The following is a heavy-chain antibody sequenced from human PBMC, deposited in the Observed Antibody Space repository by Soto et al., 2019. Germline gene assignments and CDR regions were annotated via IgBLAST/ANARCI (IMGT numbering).Heavy chain of an antibody. CDR3: TTPNQLRYFDWLNFDL. J-gene: IGHJ2*01. D-gene: IGHD3-9*01. CDR1: GFTFSNAW. V-gene: IGHV3-15*07. CDR2: IKSKTDGGTT. Sequence: EVQLVESGGGLVKPGGSLRLSCAASGFTFSNAWMNWVRQAPGKGLEWVGRIKSKTDGGTTDYAAPVKGRFTISRDDSKNTLYLQMNSLKTEDTAVYYCTTPNQLRYFDWLNFDLWDRGTLVIVSS.